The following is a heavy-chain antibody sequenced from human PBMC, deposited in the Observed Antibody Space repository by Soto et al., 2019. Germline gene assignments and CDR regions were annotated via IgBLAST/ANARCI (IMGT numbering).Heavy chain of an antibody. CDR1: GFTFSSYS. CDR2: ISSSSSYI. J-gene: IGHJ6*02. D-gene: IGHD6-19*01. CDR3: ARDLPIAVAGISYHGMDV. Sequence: GGSLRLSCAASGFTFSSYSMNWVRQAPGKGLEWVSSISSSSSYIYYADSVKGRFTISRDNAKNSLYLQMNSLRAEDTAVYYCARDLPIAVAGISYHGMDVWGQGTTVTVSS. V-gene: IGHV3-21*01.